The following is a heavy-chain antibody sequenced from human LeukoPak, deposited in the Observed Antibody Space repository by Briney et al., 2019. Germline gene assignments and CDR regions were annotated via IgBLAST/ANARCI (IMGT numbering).Heavy chain of an antibody. V-gene: IGHV3-7*01. CDR1: GFIFSGSW. D-gene: IGHD2-21*02. CDR2: IKKDGSEK. Sequence: GGSLRLSCTASGFIFSGSWMAWIRQAPGKGLEWVAIIKKDGSEKYYVDSMKGRFTISRDNSKNTLYLQMSSLRAEDTAVYYCARDLGRHSYCGGDCYSGPGYWGQGTLVTVSS. CDR3: ARDLGRHSYCGGDCYSGPGY. J-gene: IGHJ4*02.